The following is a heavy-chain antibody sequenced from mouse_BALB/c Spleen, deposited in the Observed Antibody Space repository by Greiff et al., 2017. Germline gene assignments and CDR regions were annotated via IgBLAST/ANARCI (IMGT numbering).Heavy chain of an antibody. J-gene: IGHJ2*01. CDR2: ISSGGSYT. CDR3: ARRHYFDY. V-gene: IGHV5-6*01. Sequence: EVQLVESGGDLVKPGGSLKLSCAASGFTFSSYGMSWVRQTPDKRLEWVATISSGGSYTYYPDSVKGRFTISRDNAKNTLYLQMSSLKSEDTAMYYCARRHYFDYWGQGTTLTVSS. CDR1: GFTFSSYG.